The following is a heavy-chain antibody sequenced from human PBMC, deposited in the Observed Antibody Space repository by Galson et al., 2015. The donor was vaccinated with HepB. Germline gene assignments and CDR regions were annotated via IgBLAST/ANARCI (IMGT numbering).Heavy chain of an antibody. CDR2: IYSGGST. Sequence: SLRLSCAASGFTVSSNYMSWVRQAPGEGLEWVSVIYSGGSTYYADSVKGRFTISRDNSKNTLYLQMNSLRAEDTAVYYCARERAVAGTFDYWGQGTLVTVSS. CDR3: ARERAVAGTFDY. D-gene: IGHD6-19*01. CDR1: GFTVSSNY. J-gene: IGHJ4*02. V-gene: IGHV3-53*01.